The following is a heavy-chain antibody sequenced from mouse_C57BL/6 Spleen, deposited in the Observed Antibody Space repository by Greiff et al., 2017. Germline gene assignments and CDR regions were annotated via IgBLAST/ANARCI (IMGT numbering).Heavy chain of an antibody. CDR3: ARPEGYLEYDYVPWFAY. J-gene: IGHJ3*01. V-gene: IGHV1-55*01. D-gene: IGHD2-4*01. CDR1: GYTFPSYW. Sequence: QVQLQQPGAELVKPGASVKMSCKASGYTFPSYWITWVKQRPGQGLEWLGDIYPGSGSTNYNEKFKSKATLTVDTSSSTAYMQLSSLTSEDSAVYYCARPEGYLEYDYVPWFAYWGQGTLVTVSA. CDR2: IYPGSGST.